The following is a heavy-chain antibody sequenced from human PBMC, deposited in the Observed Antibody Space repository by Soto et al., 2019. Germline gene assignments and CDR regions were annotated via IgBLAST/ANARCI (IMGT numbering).Heavy chain of an antibody. CDR1: GDTFNDYY. CDR2: INPNGGVT. CDR3: ARESGGATATLDYYYFYMDV. V-gene: IGHV1-2*04. Sequence: QVQLVQSGAEVKRPGASVTVSCRSSGDTFNDYYIHWVRQAPGQGLEWMGWINPNGGVTKYAQKFQGWVSMTRDTSIRPVYMQLSSLRSDDTAVYFCARESGGATATLDYYYFYMDVWGTGTTVTVSS. D-gene: IGHD5-12*01. J-gene: IGHJ6*03.